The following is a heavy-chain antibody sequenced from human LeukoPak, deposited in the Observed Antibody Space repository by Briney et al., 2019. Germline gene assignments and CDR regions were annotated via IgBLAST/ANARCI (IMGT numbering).Heavy chain of an antibody. CDR2: IIPIFGTA. D-gene: IGHD1-14*01. CDR3: ARGASPEVCYFDY. V-gene: IGHV1-69*01. CDR1: GGTFSSYA. J-gene: IGHJ4*02. Sequence: ASVKVSCKASGGTFSSYAISWVRQAPGQGLEWMGGIIPIFGTANYAQKFQGRVTITADESTSTAYMELSSLRSEDTAVYYCARGASPEVCYFDYWGQGTLVTVSS.